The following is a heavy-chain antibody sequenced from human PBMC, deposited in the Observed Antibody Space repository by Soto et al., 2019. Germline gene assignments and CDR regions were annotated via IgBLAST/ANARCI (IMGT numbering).Heavy chain of an antibody. CDR3: AGGGSNDWQVALDI. J-gene: IGHJ3*02. CDR2: INHSGNN. D-gene: IGHD3-9*01. Sequence: QLQQWGAGLLKPSETLSLTCVVSGGSFSTYYYNWIRQSPGKGLEWIGEINHSGNNNYSPSLKSRVTMSLDTSKNQFSLKLTSVTAADTAVYYCAGGGSNDWQVALDIWGQGTMVTVSS. CDR1: GGSFSTYY. V-gene: IGHV4-34*01.